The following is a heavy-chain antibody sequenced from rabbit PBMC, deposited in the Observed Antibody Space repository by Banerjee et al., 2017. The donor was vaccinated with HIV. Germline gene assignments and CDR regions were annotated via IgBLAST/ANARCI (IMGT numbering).Heavy chain of an antibody. D-gene: IGHD6-1*01. CDR2: IDPVFGST. V-gene: IGHV1S47*01. CDR1: GFDFSSYY. CDR3: ARSAYYTYDFKL. J-gene: IGHJ4*01. Sequence: QEQLVESGGGLVQPGGSLKLSCKASGFDFSSYYMSWVRQAPGKGLEWIGYIDPVFGSTDYASWVNGRFTISRDTNENTVTLQMTSLTAADTATYFCARSAYYTYDFKLWGPGTLVTVS.